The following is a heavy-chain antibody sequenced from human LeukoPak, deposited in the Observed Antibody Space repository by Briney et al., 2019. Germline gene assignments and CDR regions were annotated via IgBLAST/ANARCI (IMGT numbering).Heavy chain of an antibody. CDR3: ARSLNVDTAMAAYFDY. Sequence: SETLSLICTVSGGSISSGGYYWSWIRQHPGKGLEWIGYIYYSGSTYYNPSLKSRVTISLDTPKNQFSLKLSSVTAADTAVYYCARSLNVDTAMAAYFDYWGQGTLVTVSS. CDR1: GGSISSGGYY. J-gene: IGHJ4*02. V-gene: IGHV4-31*03. CDR2: IYYSGST. D-gene: IGHD5-18*01.